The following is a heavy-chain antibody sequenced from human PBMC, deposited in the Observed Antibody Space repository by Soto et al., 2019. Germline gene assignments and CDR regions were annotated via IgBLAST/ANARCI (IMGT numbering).Heavy chain of an antibody. J-gene: IGHJ4*02. V-gene: IGHV3-23*01. Sequence: LRLSCAASGFTFSSYAMSWVRQAPGKGLEWVSAISGSGGSTYYADSVKGRFTISRDNSKNTLYLQMNSLRAEDTAVYYCAKQGYYYDSSGYFDYWGQGTLVTVSS. CDR2: ISGSGGST. CDR3: AKQGYYYDSSGYFDY. D-gene: IGHD3-22*01. CDR1: GFTFSSYA.